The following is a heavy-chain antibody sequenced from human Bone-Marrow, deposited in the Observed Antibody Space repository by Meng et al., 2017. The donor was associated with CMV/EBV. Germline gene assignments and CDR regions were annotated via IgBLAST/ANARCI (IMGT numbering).Heavy chain of an antibody. Sequence: GGSLRLSCAASGFTFSSYWMHWVRQAPGKGLEWVAFIRYDGSNKYYADSVKGRFTISRDNSKNTLYLQMNSLRAEDTAVYYCAKDLTGDNAFDIWGQGTKVTVSS. D-gene: IGHD1-26*01. CDR2: IRYDGSNK. CDR3: AKDLTGDNAFDI. J-gene: IGHJ3*02. CDR1: GFTFSSYW. V-gene: IGHV3-30*02.